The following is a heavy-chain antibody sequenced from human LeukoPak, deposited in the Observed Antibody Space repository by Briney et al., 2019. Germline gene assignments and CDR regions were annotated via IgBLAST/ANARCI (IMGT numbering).Heavy chain of an antibody. V-gene: IGHV3-21*01. J-gene: IGHJ4*02. CDR1: RFTFSSYS. Sequence: GGSLRLSCAASRFTFSSYSMIWVRQAPGKGLEWVSSISSSGTYIYYADSLKGRFTTSRDNAANSLYLQMNSLRAEDTAVYYCARHLLSGDFWGIDYWGQGTLVTVSS. CDR3: ARHLLSGDFWGIDY. CDR2: ISSSGTYI. D-gene: IGHD3-16*01.